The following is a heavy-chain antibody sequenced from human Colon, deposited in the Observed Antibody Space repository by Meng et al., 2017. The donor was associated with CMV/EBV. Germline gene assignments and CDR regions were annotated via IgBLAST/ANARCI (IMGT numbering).Heavy chain of an antibody. J-gene: IGHJ3*02. CDR2: ISSNGGST. CDR3: ARQYYYDSSGYYYAAFDI. D-gene: IGHD3-22*01. V-gene: IGHV3-64*02. Sequence: GESLKISCAASGFTFSSYAMHCVRQAPGKGLEYVSAISSNGGSTYYADSVKGRFTISRDNSKNTLYLQMGSLRAEDMAVYYCARQYYYDSSGYYYAAFDIWGQGTMVTVSS. CDR1: GFTFSSYA.